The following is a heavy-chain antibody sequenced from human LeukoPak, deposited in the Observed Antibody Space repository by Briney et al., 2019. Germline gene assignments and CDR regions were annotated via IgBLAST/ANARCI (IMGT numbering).Heavy chain of an antibody. Sequence: TLSLTCTVSGGSIGSGGYYWSWIRQHPGKGLEWIGYIYYSGNTYYNPSLKSRVTISVDTSKNQFSLKLNSVTAADTAVYYCGRGNMIVVVNWGQGTLVTVSS. CDR3: GRGNMIVVVN. CDR1: GGSIGSGGYY. D-gene: IGHD3-22*01. CDR2: IYYSGNT. V-gene: IGHV4-31*03. J-gene: IGHJ4*02.